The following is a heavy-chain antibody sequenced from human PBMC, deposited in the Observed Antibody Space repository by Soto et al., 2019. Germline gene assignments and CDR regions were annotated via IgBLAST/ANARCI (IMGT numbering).Heavy chain of an antibody. CDR3: TTEFGYSRDQNDN. Sequence: GGSLRLSCAAYGFTFNSAWMSWVRQGPGKGLEWVGRLKGKSVGGTTDYAAPVTGRFTISSDDSKNTLYLQMNSLKIEDTAVYYCTTEFGYSRDQNDNWGQGTLVTVSS. CDR2: LKGKSVGGTT. J-gene: IGHJ4*02. CDR1: GFTFNSAW. D-gene: IGHD3-22*01. V-gene: IGHV3-15*07.